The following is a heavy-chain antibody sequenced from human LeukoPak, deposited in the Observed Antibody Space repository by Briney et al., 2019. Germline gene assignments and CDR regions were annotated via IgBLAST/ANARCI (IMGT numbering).Heavy chain of an antibody. V-gene: IGHV5-51*01. D-gene: IGHD6-19*01. Sequence: GESLNISCKGSGYSFTTYWIGWVRQMPGKGLEWMGIIYPGDSDTRYSPSFQGQVTISADKSISTAYLQWSSLEASDPAMYYCARRAGDSSGWYTSFDYWGQGTLVTVSS. CDR2: IYPGDSDT. CDR1: GYSFTTYW. J-gene: IGHJ4*02. CDR3: ARRAGDSSGWYTSFDY.